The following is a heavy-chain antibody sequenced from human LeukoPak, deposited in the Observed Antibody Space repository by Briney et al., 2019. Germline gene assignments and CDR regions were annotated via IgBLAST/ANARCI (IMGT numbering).Heavy chain of an antibody. CDR2: ISNTGSAM. J-gene: IGHJ5*02. CDR1: GSTFSDYY. V-gene: IGHV3-11*01. CDR3: ATDASGYFGP. Sequence: GRSLRLSCAPSGSTFSDYYMNWLRQAPGRGLGRVSYISNTGSAMYYADSVKGRFTISRDNAKNSVYLQMNSLRAEDTAVYYCATDASGYFGPWGQGTLVTVSS. D-gene: IGHD5-12*01.